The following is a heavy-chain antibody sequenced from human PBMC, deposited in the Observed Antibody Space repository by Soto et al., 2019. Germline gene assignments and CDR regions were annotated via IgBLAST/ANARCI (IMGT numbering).Heavy chain of an antibody. V-gene: IGHV1-18*01. J-gene: IGHJ6*02. CDR3: ARDWGNCSGGSCYSDYYYYYGMDV. Sequence: KVSCKASGYTFTSYGVSWVRQAPGQGLEWMGWISAYNGNTNYAQKLQGRVTMTTDTSTYTAYMELRSLRSDDTAVYYCARDWGNCSGGSCYSDYYYYYGMDVWGQGTTVTVSS. CDR1: GYTFTSYG. CDR2: ISAYNGNT. D-gene: IGHD2-15*01.